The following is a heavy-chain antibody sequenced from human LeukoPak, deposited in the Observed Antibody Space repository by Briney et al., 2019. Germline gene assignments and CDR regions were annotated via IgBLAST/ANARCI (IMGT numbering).Heavy chain of an antibody. Sequence: SKTLSLTCTVSGGSISSYYWSWIRQPAGKGLEWIGRIYTSGSTNYNPSLKSRVTMSVDTSKNQFSLKLSSVTAADTAVYYCARDGRYYGSGSYYTYYYYGMDVWGQGTTVTVSS. D-gene: IGHD3-10*01. V-gene: IGHV4-4*07. CDR3: ARDGRYYGSGSYYTYYYYGMDV. CDR2: IYTSGST. J-gene: IGHJ6*02. CDR1: GGSISSYY.